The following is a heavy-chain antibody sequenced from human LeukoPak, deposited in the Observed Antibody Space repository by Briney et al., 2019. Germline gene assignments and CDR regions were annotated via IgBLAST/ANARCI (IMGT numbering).Heavy chain of an antibody. CDR1: GFTFSSYW. V-gene: IGHV3-74*03. J-gene: IGHJ5*02. CDR2: IKGDGDST. CDR3: IRDYGGFDP. Sequence: GGSLRLSCAASGFTFSSYWMHWVRQAPGKGLVWVSRIKGDGDSTTYADSVKGRFTISRDNAKNMLYLQMNSLRLEDTAVYYCIRDYGGFDPWGQGTLVTVSS. D-gene: IGHD4-17*01.